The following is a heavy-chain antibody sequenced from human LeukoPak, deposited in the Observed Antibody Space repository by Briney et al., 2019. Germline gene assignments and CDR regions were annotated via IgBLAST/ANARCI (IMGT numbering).Heavy chain of an antibody. D-gene: IGHD1-26*01. Sequence: SETLSLTCTVSGGSISSGSYYWGWIRQPPGKGLEWIGSIYYSGSTYYNPSLKSRVTISVDTSKNQFSLKLSSVTAADTAVYYCARDGGHVGDAFDIWGQGTMVTVS. CDR2: IYYSGST. J-gene: IGHJ3*02. V-gene: IGHV4-39*07. CDR1: GGSISSGSYY. CDR3: ARDGGHVGDAFDI.